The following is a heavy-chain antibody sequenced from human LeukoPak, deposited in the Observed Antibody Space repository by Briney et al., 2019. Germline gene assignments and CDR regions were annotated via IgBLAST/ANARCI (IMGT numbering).Heavy chain of an antibody. CDR3: ARPSYGNYYYFYSMDV. Sequence: GGSLRLSCVVSGFTFNNYSMTWVRQAPGKGLEWVSGISGSGGSTYYADSVKGRFTVSRDNSKNTLYLQMNTLRAQDTAVYYCARPSYGNYYYFYSMDVWGKGTTVTISS. CDR1: GFTFNNYS. CDR2: ISGSGGST. J-gene: IGHJ6*03. V-gene: IGHV3-23*01. D-gene: IGHD4-11*01.